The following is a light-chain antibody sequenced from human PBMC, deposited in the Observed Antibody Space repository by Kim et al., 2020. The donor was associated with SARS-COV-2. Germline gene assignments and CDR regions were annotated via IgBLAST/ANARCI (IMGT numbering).Light chain of an antibody. V-gene: IGKV3-20*01. Sequence: SPGDSAATSCRASQHVRSSYLAWYQQKAGQAPRLLIYAASSRATGIPARFSGSGSGTDFTLTISRLEPEDFAVYCCQKYGSSPPTFGQGTKVDIK. J-gene: IGKJ1*01. CDR1: QHVRSSY. CDR2: AAS. CDR3: QKYGSSPPT.